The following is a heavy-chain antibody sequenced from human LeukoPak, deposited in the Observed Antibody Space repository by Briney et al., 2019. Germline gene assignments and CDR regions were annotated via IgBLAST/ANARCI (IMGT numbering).Heavy chain of an antibody. CDR3: AREVGYCSSTSCLWGHYYYYYYMDV. CDR2: INHSGST. CDR1: GGSFSGYY. J-gene: IGHJ6*03. D-gene: IGHD2-2*01. Sequence: SSETLSLTCAVYGGSFSGYYWSWIRQPPGKGLEWIGEINHSGSTNYNPSLKSRVTISVDTSKNQFSLKLSSVTAVDTAVYYCAREVGYCSSTSCLWGHYYYYYYMDVWGKGTTVTVSS. V-gene: IGHV4-34*01.